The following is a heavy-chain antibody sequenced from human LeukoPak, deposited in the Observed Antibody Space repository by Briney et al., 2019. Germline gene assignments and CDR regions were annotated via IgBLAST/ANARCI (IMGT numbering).Heavy chain of an antibody. V-gene: IGHV3-7*01. Sequence: GGSLRLSCAASGFTFSSYWMSWVRQAPGKGLEWVANIKQDGSEKYYVDSVKGRFTISRDNAKNSLYLQMNSLRDEDTAVYYCARDSVAWGSSRYYFDYWGQGTLVTVSS. CDR2: IKQDGSEK. CDR1: GFTFSSYW. CDR3: ARDSVAWGSSRYYFDY. J-gene: IGHJ4*02. D-gene: IGHD3-16*02.